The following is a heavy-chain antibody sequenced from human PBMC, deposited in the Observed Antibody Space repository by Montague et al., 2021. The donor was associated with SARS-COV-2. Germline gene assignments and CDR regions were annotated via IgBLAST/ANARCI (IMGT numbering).Heavy chain of an antibody. Sequence: SLRLSCAVSGFTFSNYWMHWVRQAPGMGLEWVSRTNSDGRSTTYADSVKGRFTISRDNAKNTLFLQINSLRGEDTAVYYCVREVGMVVARTLGRLDPWGQGTLVTVSS. CDR1: GFTFSNYW. D-gene: IGHD6-19*01. CDR2: TNSDGRST. CDR3: VREVGMVVARTLGRLDP. V-gene: IGHV3-74*01. J-gene: IGHJ5*02.